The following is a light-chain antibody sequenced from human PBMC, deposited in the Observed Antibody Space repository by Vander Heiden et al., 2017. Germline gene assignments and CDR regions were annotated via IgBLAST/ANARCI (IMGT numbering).Light chain of an antibody. CDR1: QDISNY. J-gene: IGKJ4*01. CDR2: DAS. Sequence: DIQLTQSPSSLSASVRDRVTITCQASQDISNYLNWYQQKPGKAPKLLIYDASNLETGVPSRFSGSGSGTDFTFTISSLQPEDIATYYCQQSDSLPLTFGGGTKVEIK. CDR3: QQSDSLPLT. V-gene: IGKV1-33*01.